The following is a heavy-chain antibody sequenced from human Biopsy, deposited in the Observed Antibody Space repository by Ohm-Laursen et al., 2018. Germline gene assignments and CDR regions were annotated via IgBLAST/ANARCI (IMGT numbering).Heavy chain of an antibody. Sequence: SETLSLTCTVSGDSISSYYWSWIRQPPGKGLEWIGYVYYTGSTDYNPSLQSRVTISVDTSKNHFSLRLRSVTPADMAIYYCARDRGFYSDRTVPGYFDLWGRGTLVTVSS. D-gene: IGHD3-22*01. CDR1: GDSISSYY. CDR2: VYYTGST. J-gene: IGHJ2*01. CDR3: ARDRGFYSDRTVPGYFDL. V-gene: IGHV4-59*01.